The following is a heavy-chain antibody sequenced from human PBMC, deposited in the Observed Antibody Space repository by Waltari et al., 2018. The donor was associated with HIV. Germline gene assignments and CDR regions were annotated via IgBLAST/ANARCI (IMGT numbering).Heavy chain of an antibody. CDR1: GYTFTGYY. CDR2: INPNSGGT. Sequence: QVQLVQSGAEVKKPGASVKVSCKASGYTFTGYYMHWVREAPGQGLEWMGWINPNSGGTNYAQKFQGWVTMTRDTSISTAYMELSRLRSDDTAVYYCARATTASGDYYYGMDVWGQGTTVTVSS. D-gene: IGHD4-17*01. V-gene: IGHV1-2*04. J-gene: IGHJ6*02. CDR3: ARATTASGDYYYGMDV.